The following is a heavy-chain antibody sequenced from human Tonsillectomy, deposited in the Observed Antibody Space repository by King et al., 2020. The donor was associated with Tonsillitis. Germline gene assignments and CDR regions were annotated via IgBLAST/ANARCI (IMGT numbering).Heavy chain of an antibody. CDR3: ARDRDGRGYSGYDFDY. V-gene: IGHV3-48*04. Sequence: VQLVESGGGLVQPGGSLRPSCAASGFTFSSYSMNWVRQAPGKGLEWVSYISGSSDTIYYADSVKGRFTISRDNAKNSLYLQMNSLRVEDTAVYYCARDRDGRGYSGYDFDYWGQGILVTVSS. D-gene: IGHD5-12*01. J-gene: IGHJ4*02. CDR2: ISGSSDTI. CDR1: GFTFSSYS.